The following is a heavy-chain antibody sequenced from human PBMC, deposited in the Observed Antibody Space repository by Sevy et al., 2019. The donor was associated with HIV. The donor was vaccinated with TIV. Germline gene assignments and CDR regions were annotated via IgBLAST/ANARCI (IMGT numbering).Heavy chain of an antibody. V-gene: IGHV4-31*03. J-gene: IGHJ6*02. CDR1: GGSISSGGYY. CDR2: IYYSGST. CDR3: ARARGGSTSWYHYGMDV. Sequence: SETLSLTCTVSGGSISSGGYYWSWIRQHPGKGLEWIGYIYYSGSTYYNPSLKSRVIISVDTSKNQFSLKLSSVTAEDTAVYYYARARGGSTSWYHYGMDVWGQGTTVTVSS. D-gene: IGHD2-2*01.